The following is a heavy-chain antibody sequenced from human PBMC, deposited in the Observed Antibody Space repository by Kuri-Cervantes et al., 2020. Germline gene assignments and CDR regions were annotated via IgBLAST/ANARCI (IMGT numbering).Heavy chain of an antibody. CDR2: INHSGST. CDR1: GGSISSSSYY. V-gene: IGHV4-39*07. Sequence: ESLKISCTVSGGSISSSSYYWGWIRQPPGKGLEWIGEINHSGSTNYNPSLKSRVTISVDTSKNQFSLKLSSVTAADTAVYYCARGRIAAAGTRWFDPWGQGTLVTVSS. CDR3: ARGRIAAAGTRWFDP. D-gene: IGHD6-13*01. J-gene: IGHJ5*02.